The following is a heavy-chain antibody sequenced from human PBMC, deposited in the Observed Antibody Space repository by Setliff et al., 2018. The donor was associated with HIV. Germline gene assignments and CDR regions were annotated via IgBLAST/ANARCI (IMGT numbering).Heavy chain of an antibody. CDR1: GFTLSDQY. CDR2: IKKDGSDK. Sequence: GGSLRLSCAASGFTLSDQYMDWVRQAPGKGLEWVANIKKDGSDKFYVDSVKGRFAISRDNAKNSLNLEMNSLRAEDTAIYYCASSRPPDDSSGYLDHWGQGTLVTVSS. J-gene: IGHJ4*01. V-gene: IGHV3-7*03. D-gene: IGHD3-22*01. CDR3: ASSRPPDDSSGYLDH.